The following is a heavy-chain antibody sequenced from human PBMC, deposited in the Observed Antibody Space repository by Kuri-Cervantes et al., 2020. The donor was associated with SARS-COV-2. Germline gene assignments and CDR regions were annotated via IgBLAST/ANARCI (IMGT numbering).Heavy chain of an antibody. V-gene: IGHV3-30*02. CDR3: ARDLYVYGMDV. CDR2: TRSEGITK. J-gene: IGHJ6*02. Sequence: GGSLRLSCAASGFTFDDYAMHWVRQAPGKGLEWVAFTRSEGITKYYGDSVRGRFTISRDNAKNTLYLQMNSLRAEDTAVYYCARDLYVYGMDVWGQGTTVTVSS. CDR1: GFTFDDYA. D-gene: IGHD3-16*01.